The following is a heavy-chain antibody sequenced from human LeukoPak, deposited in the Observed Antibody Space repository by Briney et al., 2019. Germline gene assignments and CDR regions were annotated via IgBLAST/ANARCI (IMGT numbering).Heavy chain of an antibody. J-gene: IGHJ4*02. CDR2: IKQDGSEK. CDR3: ARIPWFGELGFDY. Sequence: GGSLRLSCAASGFTFSSYWMSWVRQAPGKGLEWVANIKQDGSEKCYVDSVKGRFTISRDNAKNSLYLQMNSLRAEDTAVYYCARIPWFGELGFDYWGQGTLVTVSS. D-gene: IGHD3-10*01. V-gene: IGHV3-7*01. CDR1: GFTFSSYW.